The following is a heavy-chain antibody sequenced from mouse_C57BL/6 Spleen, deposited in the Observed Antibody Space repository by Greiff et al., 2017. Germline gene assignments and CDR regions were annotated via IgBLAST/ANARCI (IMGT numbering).Heavy chain of an antibody. CDR1: GFSFNTYA. Sequence: EVKLQESGGGLVQPKGSLKLSCAASGFSFNTYAMNWVRQAPGKGLEWVARIRSKSNNYATYYADSVKDRFTISRDDSESMLYLQMNNVKTEDTAMYYCVREVTGHFDYWGQGTTLTVSS. CDR2: IRSKSNNYAT. V-gene: IGHV10-1*01. J-gene: IGHJ2*01. CDR3: VREVTGHFDY. D-gene: IGHD2-13*01.